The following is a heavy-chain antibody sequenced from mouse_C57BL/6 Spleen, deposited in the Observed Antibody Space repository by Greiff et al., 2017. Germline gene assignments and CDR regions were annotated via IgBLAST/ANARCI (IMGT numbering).Heavy chain of an antibody. CDR2: ISYDGSN. D-gene: IGHD2-4*01. J-gene: IGHJ2*01. V-gene: IGHV3-6*01. CDR1: GYSITSGYY. Sequence: EVQLQQSGPGLVKPSQSLSLTCSVTGYSITSGYYWNWIRQFPGNKLEWMGYISYDGSNNYNPSLKNRISITRDTSKNQFFLKLNSVTTEDTATYYCARDDYDGNLDYWGQGTTLTVSS. CDR3: ARDDYDGNLDY.